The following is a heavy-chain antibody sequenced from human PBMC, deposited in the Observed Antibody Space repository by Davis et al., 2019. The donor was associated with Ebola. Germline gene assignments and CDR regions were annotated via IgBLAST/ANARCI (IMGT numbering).Heavy chain of an antibody. CDR1: GFTFSSYA. CDR3: ARVSYSMTTEDY. V-gene: IGHV3-64*04. D-gene: IGHD4-17*01. J-gene: IGHJ4*02. CDR2: ISSNGGTT. Sequence: GESLKISCSASGFTFSSYAMHWVRQAPGKGLEYVSAISSNGGTTYYADSVKGRFSISRDNAKNSLYLQMNSLRAEDTAVYYCARVSYSMTTEDYWGQGTLVTVSS.